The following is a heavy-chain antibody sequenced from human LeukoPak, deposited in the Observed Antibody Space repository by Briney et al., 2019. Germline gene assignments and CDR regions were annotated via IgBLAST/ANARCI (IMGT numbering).Heavy chain of an antibody. CDR1: GFTFSSYW. D-gene: IGHD3-22*01. CDR2: IKQDGSEK. CDR3: ARPYYDSSGSHFDY. J-gene: IGHJ4*02. Sequence: GGSLRLSCAASGFTFSSYWMSWVRQAPGKGLEWVANIKQDGSEKYYVDSVKGRSTISRDNAKNSLYLQMNSLRAEDTAVYYCARPYYDSSGSHFDYWGQGTLVTVSS. V-gene: IGHV3-7*01.